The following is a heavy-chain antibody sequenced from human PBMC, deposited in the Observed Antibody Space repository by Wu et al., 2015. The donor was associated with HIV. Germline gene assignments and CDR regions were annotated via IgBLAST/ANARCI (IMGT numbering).Heavy chain of an antibody. CDR2: FDPEDGET. D-gene: IGHD3-22*01. CDR1: GYTLTELS. V-gene: IGHV1-24*01. J-gene: IGHJ4*02. CDR3: ARGHYLAYYYDSSGYLPF. Sequence: QVQLVQSGAEVKKPGASVKVSCKVSGYTLTELSMHWVRQAPGKGLEWMGGFDPEDGETIYAQKFQGRVTMTEDTSTDTAYMELSSLRSEDTAVYYCARGHYLAYYYDSSGYLPFWGQGTLVTVSS.